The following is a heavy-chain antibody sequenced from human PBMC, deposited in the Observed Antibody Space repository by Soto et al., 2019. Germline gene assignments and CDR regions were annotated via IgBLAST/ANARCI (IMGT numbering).Heavy chain of an antibody. Sequence: ASVKVSCKASGGTFSSYAISWVRQAPGQGLEWMRGIIPIFGTANYAQKFQGRVTITADESTSTAYMELSSLRSEDTAVYYCAARSTMRSDYWGQGTLVTVSS. D-gene: IGHD3-10*01. CDR2: IIPIFGTA. V-gene: IGHV1-69*13. J-gene: IGHJ4*02. CDR3: AARSTMRSDY. CDR1: GGTFSSYA.